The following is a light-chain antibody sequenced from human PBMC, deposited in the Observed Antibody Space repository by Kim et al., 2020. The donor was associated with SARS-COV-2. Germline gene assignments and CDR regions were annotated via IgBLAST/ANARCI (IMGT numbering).Light chain of an antibody. CDR3: QQYDTSPWT. CDR2: GAS. J-gene: IGKJ1*01. CDR1: QSVRSIN. Sequence: SPGKRATLSCRASQSVRSINLAWYQQKPGQAPRLLIYGASNRATGIPDRFTGGGSGTDFTLIISRLEPEDFAVYYCQQYDTSPWTFGQGTKVDIK. V-gene: IGKV3-20*01.